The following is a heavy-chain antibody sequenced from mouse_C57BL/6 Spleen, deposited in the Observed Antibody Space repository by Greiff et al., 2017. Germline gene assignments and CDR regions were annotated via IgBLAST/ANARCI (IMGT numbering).Heavy chain of an antibody. CDR1: GYAFSSYW. CDR3: ARANWDEGCAMDD. D-gene: IGHD4-1*01. Sequence: QVQLQQSGAELVKPGASVKISCKASGYAFSSYWMNWVKQRPGKGLEWIGQIYPGDGDTNYNGKFTGKATLTADKSSSTAYMQVSSLTSEDSAVYLCARANWDEGCAMDDWGQGTSVTVSS. J-gene: IGHJ4*01. CDR2: IYPGDGDT. V-gene: IGHV1-80*01.